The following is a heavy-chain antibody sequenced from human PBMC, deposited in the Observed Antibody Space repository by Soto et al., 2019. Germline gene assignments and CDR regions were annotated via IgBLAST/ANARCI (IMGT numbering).Heavy chain of an antibody. D-gene: IGHD2-15*01. CDR2: IWYDGSNK. CDR3: ARSGYCSGGSSWYLDY. Sequence: PGGSLRLSCAASGFPFSSYGMHWVRQAPGKGLEWVAVIWYDGSNKYYADSVKGRFTISRDNSKNSLYLQMNSLRAEDTAVYYCARSGYCSGGSSWYLDYWGQGTLVTVSS. J-gene: IGHJ4*02. V-gene: IGHV3-33*01. CDR1: GFPFSSYG.